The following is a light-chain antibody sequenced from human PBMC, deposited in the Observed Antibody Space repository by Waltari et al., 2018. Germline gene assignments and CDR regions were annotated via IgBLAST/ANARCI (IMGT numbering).Light chain of an antibody. V-gene: IGKV3-11*01. J-gene: IGKJ1*01. CDR1: HSISKF. CDR3: QQRTDWLWT. Sequence: EVVLTQSPATLSLSPGERATLSCRASHSISKFLAWYQQRPGQAPRLLIYDASDRPPGIPARFSGSGSGTDVTLTISSLEPEDFAVYYCQQRTDWLWTFGQGTKVEIK. CDR2: DAS.